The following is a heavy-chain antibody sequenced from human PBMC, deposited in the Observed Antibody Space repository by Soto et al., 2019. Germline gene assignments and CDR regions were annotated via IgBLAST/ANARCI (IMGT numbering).Heavy chain of an antibody. D-gene: IGHD3-16*01. CDR3: ARGGITFDV. CDR2: INADNGDT. CDR1: GYSFSNHA. Sequence: QVQLVQSGAEVKKPGASVRISCKASGYSFSNHAIHWVRQAPGQRLEWLGRINADNGDTKYSEKFQGRVTIIRDTSATTAYMDLSSLRHEDTAVYYCARGGITFDVWGQGTLVTVSS. V-gene: IGHV1-3*01. J-gene: IGHJ4*02.